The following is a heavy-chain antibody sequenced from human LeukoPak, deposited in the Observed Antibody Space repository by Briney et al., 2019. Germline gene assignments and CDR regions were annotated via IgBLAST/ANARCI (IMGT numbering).Heavy chain of an antibody. CDR2: IYTSGGT. CDR3: ARDWAYYYDSGEGRYAFDI. CDR1: GGSISSYY. V-gene: IGHV4-4*07. Sequence: SETLSLTCTVSGGSISSYYWSWIRQPAGKGLEWIGRIYTSGGTNYNPSLKSRVTMSVDTSRNQFSLKLSSVTAADTAVYYCARDWAYYYDSGEGRYAFDIWGQGTMVTVSS. J-gene: IGHJ3*02. D-gene: IGHD3-22*01.